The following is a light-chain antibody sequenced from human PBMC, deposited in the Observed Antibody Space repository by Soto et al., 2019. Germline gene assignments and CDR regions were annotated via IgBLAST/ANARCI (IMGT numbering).Light chain of an antibody. J-gene: IGKJ4*02. Sequence: IQVTQSPSSLSASVGDRVTITCRASQDISSYLAWYQQKPGKAPTLLIYAASTLQSGVPSRFSGSGFGTDFTLTISSLQAEDFASYYCQQLRSYPSTFGGGTKVDMK. V-gene: IGKV1-9*01. CDR2: AAS. CDR3: QQLRSYPST. CDR1: QDISSY.